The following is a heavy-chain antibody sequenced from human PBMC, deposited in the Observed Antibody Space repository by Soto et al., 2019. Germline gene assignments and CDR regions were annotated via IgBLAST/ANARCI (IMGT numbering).Heavy chain of an antibody. CDR1: GFTFSTCA. D-gene: IGHD5-12*01. J-gene: IGHJ4*02. CDR3: EKKGNGYNTDY. V-gene: IGHV3-23*01. Sequence: GGSLRLSCAASGFTFSTCAMNWVRQAPGKGLEWVSGISDSVVSSYYADSVKGRFTISRDNSKNTLHLQMNSLRAEDTAVYYCEKKGNGYNTDYWGQGTMVTVSS. CDR2: ISDSVVSS.